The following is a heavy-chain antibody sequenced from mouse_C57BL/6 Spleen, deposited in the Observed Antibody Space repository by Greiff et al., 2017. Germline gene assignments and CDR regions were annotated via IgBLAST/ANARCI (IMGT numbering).Heavy chain of an antibody. CDR3: AREGGSSGAMDY. Sequence: QVQLQQSGAELVKPGASVKISCKASGYAFSSYWMNWVKQRPGKGLEWIGQIYPGDGDTNYNGKFKGKATLTADKSSSTAYMQPSSLTSEDSAVYVCAREGGSSGAMDYWGQGTSVTVSS. CDR2: IYPGDGDT. CDR1: GYAFSSYW. D-gene: IGHD1-1*01. V-gene: IGHV1-80*01. J-gene: IGHJ4*01.